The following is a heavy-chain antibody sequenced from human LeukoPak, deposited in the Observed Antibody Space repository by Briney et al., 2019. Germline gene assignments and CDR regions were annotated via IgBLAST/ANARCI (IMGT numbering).Heavy chain of an antibody. D-gene: IGHD6-13*01. V-gene: IGHV4-34*01. CDR1: GFTFINAW. CDR2: INHSGST. CDR3: ARGAGNFDY. Sequence: PGGSLRLSCAASGFTFINAWMNWVRQAPGKGLEWIGEINHSGSTNYNPSLKSRVTISVDTSKNQFSLKLSSVTAADTAVYYCARGAGNFDYWGQGTLVTVSS. J-gene: IGHJ4*02.